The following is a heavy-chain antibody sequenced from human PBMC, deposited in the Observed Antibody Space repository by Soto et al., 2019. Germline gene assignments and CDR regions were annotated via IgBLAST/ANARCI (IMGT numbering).Heavy chain of an antibody. D-gene: IGHD4-4*01. Sequence: EVQLVESGGGLVKPGGSLRLSCAASGFTFSSYSMNWVRQAPGKGLEWVSSISSSSSYIYYADSVKGRFTISRDNAKNSLYLQMNSLRAEDTAVYYCAREYSMAFRRRRFDPWGQGTLVTVSS. CDR3: AREYSMAFRRRRFDP. CDR2: ISSSSSYI. V-gene: IGHV3-21*01. CDR1: GFTFSSYS. J-gene: IGHJ5*02.